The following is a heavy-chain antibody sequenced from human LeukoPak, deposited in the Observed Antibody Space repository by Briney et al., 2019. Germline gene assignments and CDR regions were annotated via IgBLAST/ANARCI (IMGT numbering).Heavy chain of an antibody. V-gene: IGHV3-23*01. CDR3: ARDSGFGQLDLAY. CDR2: ISSSGGST. CDR1: GFTFSSYG. D-gene: IGHD6-6*01. J-gene: IGHJ4*02. Sequence: GGSLRLSCAASGFTFSSYGMSWVRQAPGKGLEWVSAISSSGGSTYYADSVKGRFTISRDNSKNTLYLQMNSLRAEDTAVYYCARDSGFGQLDLAYWSQGTLVTVSS.